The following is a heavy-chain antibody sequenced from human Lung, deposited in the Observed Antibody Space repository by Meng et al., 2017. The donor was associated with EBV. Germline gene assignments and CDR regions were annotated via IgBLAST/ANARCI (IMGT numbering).Heavy chain of an antibody. CDR1: GGSIRFGDYY. J-gene: IGHJ5*02. V-gene: IGHV4-30-4*08. Sequence: VQLQGAGHGPSKPSQTLFLTSPVSGGSIRFGDYYWSWIRQPPGKGLEWIGYIYDSGSTSYNPSPISRVTISVDTSRNQFSLKLTSVTAADTAVYYCAREYSSSSGLPGPWGQGTLVTVSS. CDR3: AREYSSSSGLPGP. D-gene: IGHD6-6*01. CDR2: IYDSGST.